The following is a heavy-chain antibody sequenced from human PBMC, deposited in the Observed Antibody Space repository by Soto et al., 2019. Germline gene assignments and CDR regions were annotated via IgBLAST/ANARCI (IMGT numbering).Heavy chain of an antibody. CDR1: GFSLRTSGVG. J-gene: IGHJ5*02. D-gene: IGHD6-19*01. CDR3: AKSGSSGWYGWFDP. CDR2: IYWNDDK. V-gene: IGHV2-5*01. Sequence: SGPMLVNPTQTLTLTCIFSGFSLRTSGVGVGWIRQPPGKALEWLGFIYWNDDKRYSPSLKSRLTITKDTSKNQAVLTMTNMDPVDTATYYCAKSGSSGWYGWFDPWGQGTLVTVSS.